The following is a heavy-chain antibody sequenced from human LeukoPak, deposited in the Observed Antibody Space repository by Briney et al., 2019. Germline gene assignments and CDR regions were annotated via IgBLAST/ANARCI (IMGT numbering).Heavy chain of an antibody. V-gene: IGHV3-23*01. J-gene: IGHJ5*02. CDR2: ISGSGGST. CDR3: AKLVPSDDFWSGYLGWFDP. D-gene: IGHD3-3*01. CDR1: GFTFSSYA. Sequence: GGSLRLSCAASGFTFSSYAMSWVRQAPGKGLEWVSAISGSGGSTYYADSVKGRFTISRDNSKNTLYLQMNSLTAEDTAVYYCAKLVPSDDFWSGYLGWFDPWGQGTLVTVSS.